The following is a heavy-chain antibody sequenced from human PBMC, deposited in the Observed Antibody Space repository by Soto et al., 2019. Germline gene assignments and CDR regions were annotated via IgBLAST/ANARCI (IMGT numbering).Heavy chain of an antibody. CDR1: GGSISRYY. CDR3: ARLVPAAIPYYYYYMDV. V-gene: IGHV4-34*01. Sequence: PSETLSLTCAVPGGSISRYYWSWIRQPPGKGLEWIGEINHSGSTNYNPSLKSRVTISVDTSKNQFSLKLSSVTAADTAVYYCARLVPAAIPYYYYYMDVWGKGTTVTVSS. CDR2: INHSGST. D-gene: IGHD2-2*01. J-gene: IGHJ6*03.